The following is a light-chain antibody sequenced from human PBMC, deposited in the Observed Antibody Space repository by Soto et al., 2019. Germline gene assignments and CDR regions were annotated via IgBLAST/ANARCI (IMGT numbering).Light chain of an antibody. V-gene: IGLV4-60*02. J-gene: IGLJ3*02. Sequence: QSVLTQPSSASASLGSSVKLTCTLSSGRGSYIIAWHQQQPGKAPRYLMKPEGSGSYNKGSGVPDRFSGSSSGADRYLTISNLQFEDEADYYCETWDSNSRVFGGGTKLTVL. CDR2: PEGSGSY. CDR3: ETWDSNSRV. CDR1: SGRGSYI.